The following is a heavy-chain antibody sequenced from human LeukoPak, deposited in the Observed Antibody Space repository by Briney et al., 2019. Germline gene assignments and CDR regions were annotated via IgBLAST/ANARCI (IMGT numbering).Heavy chain of an antibody. D-gene: IGHD5-18*01. CDR2: ISYDGSNK. J-gene: IGHJ4*02. CDR3: AKGGYSYGYVDYFDY. V-gene: IGHV3-30*18. CDR1: GFTFRSYG. Sequence: GGPLRLSCAASGFTFRSYGMHWVRQAPGKGLEWVAVISYDGSNKYYADSVKGRFTISRDNSKNTLYLQMNSLRAEDTAVYYCAKGGYSYGYVDYFDYWGQGTLVTVSS.